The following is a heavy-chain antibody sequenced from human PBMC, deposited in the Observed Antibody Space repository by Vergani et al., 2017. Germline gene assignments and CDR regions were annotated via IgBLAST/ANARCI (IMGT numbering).Heavy chain of an antibody. J-gene: IGHJ4*02. V-gene: IGHV1-46*01. Sequence: QVQLVQSGAEVKKPGASVKVSCKASGYPFTSYYMHWVRQAPGQGLEWMGIINPSGGSTSYAQKVQGRVTMTRDTSTSTVYMELSSLRSEDTAVYYCAGEGSAMACFDYWGQGTLVTVSS. CDR3: AGEGSAMACFDY. CDR1: GYPFTSYY. CDR2: INPSGGST. D-gene: IGHD5-18*01.